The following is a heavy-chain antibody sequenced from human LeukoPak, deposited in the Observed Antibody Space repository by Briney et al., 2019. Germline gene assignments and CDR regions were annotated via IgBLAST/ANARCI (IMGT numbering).Heavy chain of an antibody. CDR2: IYSSGHT. Sequence: SETLSLTCTVSGGSITSVGNYWNWIRQRPGRGLEWIGYIYSSGHTYHNPSLKSRLFLSVDTSKNQLFLKLTSVTAAETAVYYCARAPSVVWYYFQLWGQGTLVTVSS. CDR1: GGSITSVGNY. V-gene: IGHV4-31*03. CDR3: ARAPSVVWYYFQL. J-gene: IGHJ1*01. D-gene: IGHD5/OR15-5a*01.